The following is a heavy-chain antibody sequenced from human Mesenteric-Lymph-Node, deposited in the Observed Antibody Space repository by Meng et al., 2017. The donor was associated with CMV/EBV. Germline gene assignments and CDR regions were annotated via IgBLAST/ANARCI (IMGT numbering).Heavy chain of an antibody. D-gene: IGHD3-22*01. Sequence: SETLSLTCTVSGGSISTYYWSWIRQPPGKGLEWIGYIYYSGSSGNTNYNPSLKSRLTILLDTSKNQFSLKLRSVTAADSAVYYCARDSITSYFDTIGFTDTFDIWGQGTMVTV. CDR1: GGSISTYY. V-gene: IGHV4-59*01. CDR3: ARDSITSYFDTIGFTDTFDI. CDR2: IYYSGSSGNT. J-gene: IGHJ3*02.